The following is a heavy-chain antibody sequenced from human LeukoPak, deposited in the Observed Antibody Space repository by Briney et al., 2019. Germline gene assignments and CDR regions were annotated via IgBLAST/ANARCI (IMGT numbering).Heavy chain of an antibody. V-gene: IGHV1-2*02. D-gene: IGHD4/OR15-4a*01. Sequence: ASVKVSCKASGYTFTGYYMHWVRQAPGQGLERMGWINPNSGGTNYAQKFQGRVTMTRDTSISTAYMELSRLRSDDTAVYYCARANPTTMAGFDYWGQGTLVTVSS. CDR2: INPNSGGT. CDR1: GYTFTGYY. CDR3: ARANPTTMAGFDY. J-gene: IGHJ4*02.